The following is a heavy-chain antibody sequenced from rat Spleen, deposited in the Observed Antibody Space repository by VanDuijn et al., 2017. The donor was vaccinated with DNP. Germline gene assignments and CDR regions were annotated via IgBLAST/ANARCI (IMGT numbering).Heavy chain of an antibody. CDR3: ARGGRSYFDY. Sequence: EVQLVESGGGLVQPGRSLKLSCAASGFTFSNYGMAWVRQAPKKGLEWIASITSGVGSTSYPDSVKGRFTISRDDARNTLYLQMNSLRSEDTATYYCARGGRSYFDYWGQGVMVTVSS. V-gene: IGHV5S13*01. D-gene: IGHD1-11*01. CDR1: GFTFSNYG. CDR2: ITSGVGST. J-gene: IGHJ2*01.